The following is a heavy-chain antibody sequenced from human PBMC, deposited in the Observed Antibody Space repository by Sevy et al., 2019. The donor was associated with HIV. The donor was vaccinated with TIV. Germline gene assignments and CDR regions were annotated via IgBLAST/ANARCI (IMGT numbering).Heavy chain of an antibody. D-gene: IGHD3-3*01. CDR3: AKEGYYTSYYYYGMDV. CDR1: GFTFDDYA. J-gene: IGHJ6*02. CDR2: ISWNSGSI. Sequence: GGSLRLSCAASGFTFDDYAMHWVRQAPGKGLEWVSGISWNSGSIGYADSVKGRFTISRANAKNSLYLQMNSLRAEDTALYYCAKEGYYTSYYYYGMDVWGQGTTVTVSS. V-gene: IGHV3-9*01.